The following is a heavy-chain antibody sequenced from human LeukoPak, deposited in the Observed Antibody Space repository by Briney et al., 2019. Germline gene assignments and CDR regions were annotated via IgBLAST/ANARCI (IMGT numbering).Heavy chain of an antibody. CDR2: IYPRDGST. V-gene: IGHV1-46*01. J-gene: IGHJ4*02. Sequence: EASVKVSCKASGHTFTSNYIHWVRQAPGQGLEWMGMIYPRDGSTSYAQKFQGRVTVTRDTTTSTVHMELSGLRSEDTAVYYCARDQEGFDYWGQGTLVTVSS. CDR1: GHTFTSNY. CDR3: ARDQEGFDY.